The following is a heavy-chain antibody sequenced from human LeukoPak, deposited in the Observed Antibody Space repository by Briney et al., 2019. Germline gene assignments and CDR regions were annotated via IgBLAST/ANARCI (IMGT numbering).Heavy chain of an antibody. D-gene: IGHD7-27*01. Sequence: PGGSLTLSCAASGFSFSSYEMNWVRQAPGKELEWISYISSSISITFYADSVKGRFTISRDNAKNSLYLQLNRLRDEDTAVYYCARLGATNWAYYFDYWGQGTLVTVSS. CDR2: ISSSISIT. J-gene: IGHJ4*02. CDR3: ARLGATNWAYYFDY. V-gene: IGHV3-48*03. CDR1: GFSFSSYE.